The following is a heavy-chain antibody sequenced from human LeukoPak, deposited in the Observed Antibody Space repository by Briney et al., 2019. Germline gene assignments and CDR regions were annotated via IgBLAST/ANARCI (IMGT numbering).Heavy chain of an antibody. CDR3: ARDKVEMATMVAWNYFDY. D-gene: IGHD5-24*01. J-gene: IGHJ4*02. V-gene: IGHV3-7*01. Sequence: PGRFLRLSCAASGFTFSSYWMSWVRQAPGKGLEWVANIKQDGSEKYYVDSVKGRFTISRDNAKNSLYLQMSSLRAEDTAVYYCARDKVEMATMVAWNYFDYWGQGTLVTVSS. CDR1: GFTFSSYW. CDR2: IKQDGSEK.